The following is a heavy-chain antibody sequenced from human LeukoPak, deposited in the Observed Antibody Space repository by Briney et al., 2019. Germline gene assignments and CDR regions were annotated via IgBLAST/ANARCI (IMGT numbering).Heavy chain of an antibody. CDR3: ARGSEEYYDSSGYYHTFDY. V-gene: IGHV1-46*01. CDR1: GYTFTSYY. CDR2: INPSGGST. D-gene: IGHD3-22*01. J-gene: IGHJ4*02. Sequence: GASVKVSCKASGYTFTSYYMHWVRQAPGQGLEWMGIINPSGGSTSYAQKFQGRVTMTRDTSTSTVYMELSSLRSEDTAVYYCARGSEEYYDSSGYYHTFDYWGQGTLVTVSS.